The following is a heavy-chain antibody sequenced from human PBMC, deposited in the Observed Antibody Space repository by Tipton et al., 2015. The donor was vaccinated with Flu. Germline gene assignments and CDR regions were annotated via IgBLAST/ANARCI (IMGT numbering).Heavy chain of an antibody. J-gene: IGHJ3*02. D-gene: IGHD2-15*01. CDR2: ISSNGGST. V-gene: IGHV3-64*02. Sequence: SLRLSCAASGFTFSSYAMHWVRQAPGKGLEYVSAISSNGGSTYYVDSVKGRFIISRDNSKNTLYLQMGSLRAEDMAVYYCARGGACSGGSCYYGAFEIWGQGTMVTVSS. CDR3: ARGGACSGGSCYYGAFEI. CDR1: GFTFSSYA.